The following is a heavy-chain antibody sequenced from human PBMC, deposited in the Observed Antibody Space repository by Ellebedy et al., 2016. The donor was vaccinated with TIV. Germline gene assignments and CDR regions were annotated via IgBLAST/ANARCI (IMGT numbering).Heavy chain of an antibody. J-gene: IGHJ6*02. D-gene: IGHD3-16*01. Sequence: AASVKVSCKASGYTFTNYAMHWARQAPGQRLEWMGWINAGNGNIKYSQKFQGRVTITRDTSASTAYMELSSLRSEDTAMYYCARSFFHSFDYTYGMDVWGQGTTVTVSS. CDR3: ARSFFHSFDYTYGMDV. CDR1: GYTFTNYA. CDR2: INAGNGNI. V-gene: IGHV1-3*01.